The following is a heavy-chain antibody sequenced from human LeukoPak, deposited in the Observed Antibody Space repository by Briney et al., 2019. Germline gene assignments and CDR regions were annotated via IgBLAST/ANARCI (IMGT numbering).Heavy chain of an antibody. J-gene: IGHJ4*02. Sequence: GGSLRLSCAASGFTFSSYAMSWVRQAPGKGLEWVSAISASGGTTYYADSVKGRFTISRDNSKNTLFVQMNSLRAEDTAVYYCANHIRKHYFDYWGQGTLVTVSS. D-gene: IGHD2-21*01. CDR3: ANHIRKHYFDY. CDR2: ISASGGTT. V-gene: IGHV3-23*01. CDR1: GFTFSSYA.